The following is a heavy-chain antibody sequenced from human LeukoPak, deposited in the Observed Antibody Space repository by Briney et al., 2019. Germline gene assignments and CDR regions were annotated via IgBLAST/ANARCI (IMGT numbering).Heavy chain of an antibody. CDR3: ASRVGALDY. CDR2: ISSSSSTI. Sequence: PGGSLRLSCAASGFTFSDYSMNWVRQAPGKGLEWVSYISSSSSTIYYAGSEKGRFTISRDNAKNSLYLQMDSLRAEDTAVYYCASRVGALDYWGQGTLVTVSS. D-gene: IGHD1-26*01. CDR1: GFTFSDYS. J-gene: IGHJ4*02. V-gene: IGHV3-48*01.